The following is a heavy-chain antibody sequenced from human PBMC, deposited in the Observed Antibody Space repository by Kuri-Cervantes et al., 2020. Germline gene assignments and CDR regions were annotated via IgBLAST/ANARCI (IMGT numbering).Heavy chain of an antibody. CDR3: AREDFWSGYDY. CDR1: GYTFNNNY. CDR2: INPSGGST. V-gene: IGHV1-46*02. Sequence: ASVKVSCKASGYTFNNNYMHWVRQDPGQGLEWMGIINPSGGSTTYAQKFQGRVTMTSDTSTSTVYMELSSLRSDDTAVYYCAREDFWSGYDYWGQGTLVTVSS. J-gene: IGHJ4*02. D-gene: IGHD3-3*01.